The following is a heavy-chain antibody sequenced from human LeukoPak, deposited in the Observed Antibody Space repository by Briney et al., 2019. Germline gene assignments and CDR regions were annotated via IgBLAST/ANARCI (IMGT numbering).Heavy chain of an antibody. CDR2: IYYSGST. Sequence: PSETLSLTCTVSGGSISSYYWSWIRQPPGKGLEWIGYIYYSGSTNYNPSLKSRVTISVDTSKNQFSLKLSSVTAADTAVYYCARASTDTAMAHFDYWGQGTLVTVSS. CDR3: ARASTDTAMAHFDY. D-gene: IGHD5-18*01. CDR1: GGSISSYY. J-gene: IGHJ4*02. V-gene: IGHV4-59*08.